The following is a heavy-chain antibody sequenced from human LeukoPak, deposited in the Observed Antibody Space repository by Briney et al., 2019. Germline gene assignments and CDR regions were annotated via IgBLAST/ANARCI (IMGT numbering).Heavy chain of an antibody. Sequence: SETLSLTCTVSGGSISSYYWTWIRQPPGKGLEWIGYIYFSGSTNYNPSLKNRVTFSVDTSKNQFSLNLSSVTAADTAVYYCARGEAVAGTIWFDPWGQGTLVTVSS. CDR1: GGSISSYY. V-gene: IGHV4-59*12. D-gene: IGHD6-19*01. CDR2: IYFSGST. CDR3: ARGEAVAGTIWFDP. J-gene: IGHJ5*02.